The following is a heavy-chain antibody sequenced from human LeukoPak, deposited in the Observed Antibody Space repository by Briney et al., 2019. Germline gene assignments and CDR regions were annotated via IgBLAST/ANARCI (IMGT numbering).Heavy chain of an antibody. Sequence: PAGSLRLSCAASAFTFRTYAMSCVRHPPGNGLESLSAISGSGDSTKYADSVKGGFTIFRDNSTHMLYLQTNSLKAEDTAVYYCANNLGCSSVYWGQGTLVTVSS. V-gene: IGHV3-23*01. J-gene: IGHJ4*02. CDR3: ANNLGCSSVY. CDR1: AFTFRTYA. D-gene: IGHD6-19*01. CDR2: ISGSGDST.